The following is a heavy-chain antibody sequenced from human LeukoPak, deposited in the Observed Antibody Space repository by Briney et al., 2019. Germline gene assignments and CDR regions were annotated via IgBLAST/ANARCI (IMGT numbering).Heavy chain of an antibody. Sequence: PSETLSLTCTVSGGSISSGDFYWSWIRQPPGKGLEWIEYIYYSGSTYYNPSLKSRVTISVDTSKNQFSLKLSSVTAADTAVYYCARAPGGPTYYYYGMDVWGQGTTVTVSS. V-gene: IGHV4-30-4*01. CDR2: IYYSGST. J-gene: IGHJ6*02. CDR3: ARAPGGPTYYYYGMDV. CDR1: GGSISSGDFY. D-gene: IGHD3-16*01.